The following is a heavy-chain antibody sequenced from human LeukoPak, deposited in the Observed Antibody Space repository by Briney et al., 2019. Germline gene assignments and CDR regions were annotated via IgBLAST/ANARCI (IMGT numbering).Heavy chain of an antibody. CDR2: IYYSGST. CDR1: GGSISSSSYY. J-gene: IGHJ5*02. Sequence: PSETLSLTCTVSGGSISSSSYYWGWIRQPPGKGLEWIGSIYYSGSTYYNPSLKSRVTISVDTSKNQFSLKLSSVTAADTAVYYCARDLEGATRFDPWGQGTLVTVSS. CDR3: ARDLEGATRFDP. D-gene: IGHD1-26*01. V-gene: IGHV4-39*07.